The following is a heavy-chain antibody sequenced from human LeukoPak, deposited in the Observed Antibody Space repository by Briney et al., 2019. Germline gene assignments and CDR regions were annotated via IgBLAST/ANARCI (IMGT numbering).Heavy chain of an antibody. J-gene: IGHJ4*02. CDR3: ARSYSSSYYLDY. D-gene: IGHD6-6*01. CDR1: GCSISSYY. V-gene: IGHV4-59*01. CDR2: IYYSGST. Sequence: SETLSLTCTASGCSISSYYWSWIRQPPGKGLEWIGYIYYSGSTNYNPSLKSRVTMSVDTSKNQFSLKLSSVTAADTAVYYCARSYSSSYYLDYWGQGTLVTVSS.